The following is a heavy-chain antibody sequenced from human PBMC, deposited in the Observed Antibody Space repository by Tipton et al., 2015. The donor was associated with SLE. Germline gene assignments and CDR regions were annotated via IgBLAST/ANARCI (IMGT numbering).Heavy chain of an antibody. D-gene: IGHD3-16*02. CDR2: ISWHTDTS. J-gene: IGHJ4*02. CDR1: GFSYDDYA. Sequence: SLRLSCVASGFSYDDYAIHWVRQAPGKGLEWVSGISWHTDTSGYVDSVKGRFTLSRGDAGNSLFLQMNSLRTEDTAFYYCMALLDVIVTEGISHLSIWGQGTLVTVSS. CDR3: MALLDVIVTEGISHLSI. V-gene: IGHV3-9*01.